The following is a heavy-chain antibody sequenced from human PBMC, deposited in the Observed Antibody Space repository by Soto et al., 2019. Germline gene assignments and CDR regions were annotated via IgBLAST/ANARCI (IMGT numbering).Heavy chain of an antibody. CDR2: IIPIFGTA. CDR1: GGTFSSYA. V-gene: IGHV1-69*13. Sequence: SVKVSCKASGGTFSSYAISWVRQAPGQGLEWMGGIIPIFGTANYAQKFQGRVTITADESTSTAYMELSSLRSEDTAVYYCARVAISTIFGVVIRYYFDYCGQGTLVTVSS. D-gene: IGHD3-3*01. J-gene: IGHJ4*02. CDR3: ARVAISTIFGVVIRYYFDY.